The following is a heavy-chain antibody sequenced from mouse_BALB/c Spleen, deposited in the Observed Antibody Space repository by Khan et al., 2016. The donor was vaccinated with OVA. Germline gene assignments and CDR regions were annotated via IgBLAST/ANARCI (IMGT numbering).Heavy chain of an antibody. CDR1: GFSLTNYG. D-gene: IGHD1-1*02. CDR3: ARQPDYHYYVMDY. Sequence: QVQLKESGPGLVAPSQSLSITCTISGFSLTNYGVHWVRQPPGKGLEWLVVIWSDGSTTNYSALKSRLSTSQYNSKSQVFLKMNSHQTDDTARYCCARQPDYHYYVMDYWGQGTSVTVSS. J-gene: IGHJ4*01. CDR2: IWSDGST. V-gene: IGHV2-6-1*01.